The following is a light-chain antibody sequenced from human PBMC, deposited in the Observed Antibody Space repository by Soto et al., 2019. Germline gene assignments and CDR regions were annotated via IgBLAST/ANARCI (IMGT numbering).Light chain of an antibody. V-gene: IGKV3-15*01. CDR3: QQYNNWPYT. CDR1: QSVSSN. CDR2: GAS. Sequence: EIVMTQSPATLSVSPGERATLSCRASQSVSSNLAWYQQKPGQAPRLLIYGASTRATGIPARFSGSRSGTEFTLTISSLQSEDFEVYYCQQYNNWPYTFGQGTKLDIK. J-gene: IGKJ2*01.